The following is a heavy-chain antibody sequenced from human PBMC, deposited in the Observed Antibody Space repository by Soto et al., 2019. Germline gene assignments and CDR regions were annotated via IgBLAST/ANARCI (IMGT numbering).Heavy chain of an antibody. CDR3: ARDSTPYCSSTSCYTPADY. CDR2: ISAYNGNT. J-gene: IGHJ4*02. V-gene: IGHV1-18*01. CDR1: GYTFTSYG. Sequence: QVRLVQSGAEVKKPGASVKVSCKASGYTFTSYGISWVRQAPGQGLEWMGWISAYNGNTNYAQKLQGRVTMTTDTSTSTAYMELRSLRSDDTAVYYCARDSTPYCSSTSCYTPADYWGQGTLVTVSS. D-gene: IGHD2-2*02.